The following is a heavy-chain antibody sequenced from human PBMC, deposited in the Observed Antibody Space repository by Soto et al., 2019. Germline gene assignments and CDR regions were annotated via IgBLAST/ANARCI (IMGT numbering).Heavy chain of an antibody. Sequence: QVQLQESGPGLVKPSETLSLTCTVSGGSISSYYWSWIRQPPGKRLEWIGYIYYSGSTNYNPSLKCRVTIAVDTSKNQFALELRSVTAADTAVCYCASDSVGSGYDWGQGTLVTVSS. CDR2: IYYSGST. V-gene: IGHV4-59*01. CDR3: ASDSVGSGYD. CDR1: GGSISSYY. D-gene: IGHD5-12*01. J-gene: IGHJ4*02.